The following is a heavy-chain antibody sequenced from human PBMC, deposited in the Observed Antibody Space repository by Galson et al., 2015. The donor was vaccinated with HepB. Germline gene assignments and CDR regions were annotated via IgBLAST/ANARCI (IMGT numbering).Heavy chain of an antibody. CDR1: GGSISSGGYY. CDR3: ARDRHYYDSSNSWDPNDAFDI. J-gene: IGHJ3*02. Sequence: LSLTCTVSGGSISSGGYYWSWIRQHPGKGLEWIGYIYDSVSTYYNPSLKSRVTISGDTSKNQFSLELSSVTAADTAVYYCARDRHYYDSSNSWDPNDAFDIWGQGTMVTVSS. CDR2: IYDSVST. V-gene: IGHV4-31*03. D-gene: IGHD3-22*01.